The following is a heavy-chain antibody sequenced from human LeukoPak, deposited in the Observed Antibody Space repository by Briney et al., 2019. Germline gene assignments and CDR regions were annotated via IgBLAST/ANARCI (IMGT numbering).Heavy chain of an antibody. CDR1: GFSFSSYA. CDR2: VSGCGGST. CDR3: AKDLSGNIVRYYGDCFDY. Sequence: GGSLRLSCAASGFSFSSYAMSWGRQAPRKGLEGVSAVSGCGGSTYYADSVKGRFTISRDNSKNTLYLQMNSLRAEDTAVYYCAKDLSGNIVRYYGDCFDYWGQGTLVTVSS. D-gene: IGHD3-3*01. J-gene: IGHJ4*02. V-gene: IGHV3-23*01.